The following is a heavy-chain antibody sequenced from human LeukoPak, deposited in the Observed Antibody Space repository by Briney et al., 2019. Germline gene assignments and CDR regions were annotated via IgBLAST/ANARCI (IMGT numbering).Heavy chain of an antibody. J-gene: IGHJ6*02. Sequence: ASVKVSCKASGYTFTGYYMHWVRQAPGQGLEWMGWINPNSGGTNYAQKFQGRVTMTRDTSISTAYMELSRLRFDDTAVYYCARGLHYDILTVYYYYGMDVWGQGTTVTVSS. CDR2: INPNSGGT. V-gene: IGHV1-2*02. CDR1: GYTFTGYY. D-gene: IGHD3-9*01. CDR3: ARGLHYDILTVYYYYGMDV.